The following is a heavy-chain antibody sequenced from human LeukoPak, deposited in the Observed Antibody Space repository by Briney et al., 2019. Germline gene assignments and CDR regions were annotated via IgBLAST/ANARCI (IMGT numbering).Heavy chain of an antibody. CDR3: ARGGARVVPAAIGGY. V-gene: IGHV4-31*03. D-gene: IGHD2-2*01. J-gene: IGHJ4*02. Sequence: SQTLSLTCTVSGGSISSGGYYWSWIRQHPGKGLEWIGYIYYSGSTYYNPSLKSRVTISVDTSKNQFSLKLSSVTAADTAVYYCARGGARVVPAAIGGYWGQGTLVTVSS. CDR2: IYYSGST. CDR1: GGSISSGGYY.